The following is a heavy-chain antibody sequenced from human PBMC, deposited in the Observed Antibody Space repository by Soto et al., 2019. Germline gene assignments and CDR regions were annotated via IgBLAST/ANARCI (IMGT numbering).Heavy chain of an antibody. V-gene: IGHV3-30*18. CDR3: AKDLGYCSGGSCFYFDY. CDR2: ISYDGSNK. D-gene: IGHD2-15*01. CDR1: GFTFSSYG. Sequence: QVQLVESGGGVVQPGRSLRLSCAASGFTFSSYGMHWVRQAPGKGLEWVAVISYDGSNKYYADSVKGRFTISRDNSKNTLDLQMNSLRAEDTAVYYCAKDLGYCSGGSCFYFDYWGQGTLVTVSS. J-gene: IGHJ4*02.